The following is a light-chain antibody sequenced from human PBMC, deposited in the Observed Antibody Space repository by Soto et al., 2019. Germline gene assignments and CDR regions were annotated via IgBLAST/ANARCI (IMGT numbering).Light chain of an antibody. V-gene: IGLV1-51*02. CDR2: ENY. CDR1: SSNIGSNY. J-gene: IGLJ2*01. CDR3: GTWDNSLTGGV. Sequence: QSVLTQPPSVSAAPGQKVTISCSGSSSNIGSNYVSWYQQLSGAAPKLLIYENYERPSGIPDRFSGSKSGTSATLGITGLQTGDEADYYCGTWDNSLTGGVFGGGTKLTVL.